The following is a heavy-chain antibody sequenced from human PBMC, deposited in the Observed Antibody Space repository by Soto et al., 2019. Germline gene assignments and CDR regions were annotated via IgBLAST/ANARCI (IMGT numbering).Heavy chain of an antibody. J-gene: IGHJ3*02. CDR1: GYTFTSYA. CDR3: ARLKIYCSGGSCYNPDAFDI. D-gene: IGHD2-15*01. Sequence: ASVKVSCKASGYTFTSYAMHWVRQAPGQRLAWMGWINAGNGNTKYSQKFQGRVTITRDTSASTAYMELSSLRSEDTAVYYCARLKIYCSGGSCYNPDAFDIWGQGTMVTFSS. V-gene: IGHV1-3*01. CDR2: INAGNGNT.